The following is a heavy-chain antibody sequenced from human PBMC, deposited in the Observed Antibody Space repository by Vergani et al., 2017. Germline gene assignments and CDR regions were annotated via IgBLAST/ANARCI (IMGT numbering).Heavy chain of an antibody. CDR1: GGSISSSSYY. J-gene: IGHJ3*02. Sequence: QLQLQESGPGLVKPSETLSLTCTVSGGSISSSSYYWGWIRQPPGKGLEWIGSIYYSGSTYYNPSLKSRVTISVDTSKNQFSLKLSSVTAADTAVYYCARRRTMIVVLDAFDIWGQGTMVTVSS. CDR3: ARRRTMIVVLDAFDI. V-gene: IGHV4-39*01. D-gene: IGHD3-22*01. CDR2: IYYSGST.